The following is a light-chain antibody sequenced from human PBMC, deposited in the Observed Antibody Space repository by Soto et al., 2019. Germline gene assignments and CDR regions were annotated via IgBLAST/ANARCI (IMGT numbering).Light chain of an antibody. Sequence: EIVLTQSPATLSVSPGESATLSCRASQSISSNLAWYQQKPGQSPRLLIYGASSRATGVPVRFSGSGSGVAFTLTTSGLQSEDFAVYHCQQYNQWPGTFGQGTKVEIK. CDR1: QSISSN. J-gene: IGKJ1*01. CDR3: QQYNQWPGT. CDR2: GAS. V-gene: IGKV3-15*01.